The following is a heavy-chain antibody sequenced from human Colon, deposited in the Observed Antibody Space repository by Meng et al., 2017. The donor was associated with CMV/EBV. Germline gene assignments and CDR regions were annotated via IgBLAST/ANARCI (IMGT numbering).Heavy chain of an antibody. CDR3: TTAHSSVRDY. CDR2: IKTNTDGGTT. D-gene: IGHD3-10*02. Sequence: GESLKISCAASGFMFSNYEMNWVRQAPGKGLEWVGRIKTNTDGGTTDYAAPVKARFTISRDDSRDTLYLQMNSLKSEDTAVYYCTTAHSSVRDYWGQGTLVTVSS. CDR1: GFMFSNYE. J-gene: IGHJ4*02. V-gene: IGHV3-15*01.